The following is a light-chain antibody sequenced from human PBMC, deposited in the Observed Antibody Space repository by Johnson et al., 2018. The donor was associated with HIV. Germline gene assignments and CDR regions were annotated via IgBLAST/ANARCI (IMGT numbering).Light chain of an antibody. CDR3: GTWDSSLSAGV. Sequence: QSVLTQPPSVSAAPGQKVTISCSGNSSTIGSNYVSWYQHLPGTAPKLLIYDNDQRPSGIPDRFSASKSGTSATLDITGLQTGDGADYYCGTWDSSLSAGVLGTGTKVTGL. CDR1: SSTIGSNY. J-gene: IGLJ1*01. CDR2: DND. V-gene: IGLV1-51*01.